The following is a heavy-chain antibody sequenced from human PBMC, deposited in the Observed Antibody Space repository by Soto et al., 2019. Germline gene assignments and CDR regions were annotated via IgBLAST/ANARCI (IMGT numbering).Heavy chain of an antibody. J-gene: IGHJ4*02. CDR2: INAYNGKT. CDR1: GYTFSNYG. Sequence: QVQLVQSGAEVKKPGASVKVSCKTSGYTFSNYGINWVRQAPGQGLEWMGWINAYNGKTNFAQRLQGRVNLTTDTSTSTAYMELMSLRSDDTAVYYCARGSSPVDFDYWGQGTLVTVSS. V-gene: IGHV1-18*01. CDR3: ARGSSPVDFDY. D-gene: IGHD6-13*01.